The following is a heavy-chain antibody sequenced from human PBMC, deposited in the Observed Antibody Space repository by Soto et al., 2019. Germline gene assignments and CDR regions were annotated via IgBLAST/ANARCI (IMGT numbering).Heavy chain of an antibody. D-gene: IGHD3-3*01. CDR2: IYPSDSDT. CDR1: GYNFAGYW. Sequence: GESLKISCKGSGYNFAGYWIAWVRQMPGKGLELMGIIYPSDSDTRYRPSFQGQATISADKSISSAYLQWSSLRASDTAMYYCARGGVSTRTFDYWGQGTPVTVSS. CDR3: ARGGVSTRTFDY. J-gene: IGHJ4*02. V-gene: IGHV5-51*01.